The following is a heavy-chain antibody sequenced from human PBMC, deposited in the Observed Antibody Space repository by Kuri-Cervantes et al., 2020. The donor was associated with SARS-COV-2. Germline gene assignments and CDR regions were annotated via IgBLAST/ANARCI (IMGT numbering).Heavy chain of an antibody. CDR2: INPNSGGT. V-gene: IGHV1-2*02. Sequence: ASVKVSCKASGYTFTGYYMHWVRQAPGQGLEWMGWINPNSGGTNYAQKFQGRVTMTRDTSISTAYLQWSSLKASDTAMYYCARQISSSSSGSYYYYYMDVWGIGTTVTVSS. CDR3: ARQISSSSSGSYYYYYMDV. J-gene: IGHJ6*03. D-gene: IGHD6-6*01. CDR1: GYTFTGYY.